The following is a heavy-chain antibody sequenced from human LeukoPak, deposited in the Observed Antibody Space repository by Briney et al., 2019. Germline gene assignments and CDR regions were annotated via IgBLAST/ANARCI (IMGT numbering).Heavy chain of an antibody. Sequence: PSETVSLTCSVSGGSISSYYWTWIRQPPGKGLEWIGYYSGSTTYNPSLKSRVTISVDTSKSQFSLKLISVTAADTAIYYCARVRGDFETDRGQGTLVTVSS. CDR1: GGSISSYY. D-gene: IGHD3-16*01. J-gene: IGHJ1*01. V-gene: IGHV4-59*01. CDR2: YSGST. CDR3: ARVRGDFETD.